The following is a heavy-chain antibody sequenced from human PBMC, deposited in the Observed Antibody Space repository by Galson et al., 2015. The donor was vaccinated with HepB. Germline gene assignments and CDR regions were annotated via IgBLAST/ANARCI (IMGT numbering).Heavy chain of an antibody. D-gene: IGHD3-10*01. V-gene: IGHV1-69*06. CDR3: ARVLDSGELLVDWSDP. Sequence: SVKVSCKAPGGTFSSYAISWVRQAPGQGLEWMGGIIPIFGTANYAQKFQGRVTITADKSASTAYMELSSLRSDDTAVYYCARVLDSGELLVDWSDPWGQGTLVAVSS. CDR2: IIPIFGTA. CDR1: GGTFSSYA. J-gene: IGHJ5*02.